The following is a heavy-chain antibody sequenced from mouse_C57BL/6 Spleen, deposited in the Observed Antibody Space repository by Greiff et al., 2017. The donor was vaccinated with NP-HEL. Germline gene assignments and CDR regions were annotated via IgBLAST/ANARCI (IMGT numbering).Heavy chain of an antibody. CDR2: IHPNSGST. Sequence: VQLQQSGAELVKPGASVKLSCKASGYTFTSYWMHWVKQRPGQGLEWIGMIHPNSGSTNYNEKFKSKATLTVDKSSSTAYMQLSSLTSEDSAVYYCARGMYYGYDRYYAMDYWGQGTSVTVSS. D-gene: IGHD2-2*01. CDR1: GYTFTSYW. V-gene: IGHV1-64*01. J-gene: IGHJ4*01. CDR3: ARGMYYGYDRYYAMDY.